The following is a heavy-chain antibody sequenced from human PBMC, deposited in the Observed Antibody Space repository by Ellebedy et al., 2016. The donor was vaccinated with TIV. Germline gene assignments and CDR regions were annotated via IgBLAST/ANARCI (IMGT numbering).Heavy chain of an antibody. J-gene: IGHJ3*02. Sequence: GESLKISCAASGFTFNTYNINWIRRSPGKGLEWVSSISGSSNYIFSADSLEGRFTVSRDNSKNTVYLQMNSLRAEDTAVYYCARPQFGDYDAFDIWGQGAPVTVSS. CDR2: ISGSSNYI. CDR3: ARPQFGDYDAFDI. CDR1: GFTFNTYN. D-gene: IGHD4-17*01. V-gene: IGHV3-21*06.